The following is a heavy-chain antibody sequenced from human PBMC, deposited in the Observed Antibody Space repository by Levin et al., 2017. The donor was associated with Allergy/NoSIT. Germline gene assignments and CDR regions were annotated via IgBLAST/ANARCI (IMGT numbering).Heavy chain of an antibody. Sequence: KISCKASGGTFSSYTISWVRQAPGQGLEWMGRIIPILGIANYAQKFQGRVTITADKSTSTAYMELSSLRSEDTAVYYCAREVYYYGRAGWFDPWGQGTLVTVSS. CDR3: AREVYYYGRAGWFDP. CDR2: IIPILGIA. J-gene: IGHJ5*02. V-gene: IGHV1-69*04. CDR1: GGTFSSYT. D-gene: IGHD3-10*01.